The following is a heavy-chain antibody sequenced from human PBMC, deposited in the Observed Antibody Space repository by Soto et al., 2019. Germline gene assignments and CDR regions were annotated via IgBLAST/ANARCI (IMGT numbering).Heavy chain of an antibody. CDR1: GYTFTSYG. CDR3: ARGLAAMVRYYYYYGMDV. CDR2: ISAYNGNT. V-gene: IGHV1-18*01. D-gene: IGHD5-18*01. Sequence: GASVKVSCKASGYTFTSYGISWVRPAPGQGLEWMGWISAYNGNTNYAQKLQGRVTMTTDTSTSTAYMELRSLRSDDTAVYYCARGLAAMVRYYYYYGMDVWGQGTTVTVSS. J-gene: IGHJ6*02.